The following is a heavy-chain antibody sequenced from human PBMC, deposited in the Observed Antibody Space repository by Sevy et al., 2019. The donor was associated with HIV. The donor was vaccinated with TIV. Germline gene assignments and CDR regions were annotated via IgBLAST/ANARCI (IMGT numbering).Heavy chain of an antibody. D-gene: IGHD2-15*01. V-gene: IGHV1-18*01. CDR1: GYSFTTYR. J-gene: IGHJ4*02. CDR3: ARAYCSGGSCSSLVY. Sequence: ASVKVSCKASGYSFTTYRITWLRQAPGPGLEWMGWISPHNGDTNYVQNLQGRVTMITDTSTSTAYMELRSLRSEDTAVSYCARAYCSGGSCSSLVYWCQGTRVTVSS. CDR2: ISPHNGDT.